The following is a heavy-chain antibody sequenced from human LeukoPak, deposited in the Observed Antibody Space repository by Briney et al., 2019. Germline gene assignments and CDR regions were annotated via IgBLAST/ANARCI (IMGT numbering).Heavy chain of an antibody. CDR3: ARYYCSGGSCYSGWFDP. D-gene: IGHD2-15*01. CDR1: GGSISSYY. CDR2: IYYSGST. J-gene: IGHJ5*02. V-gene: IGHV4-59*01. Sequence: KSSETLSLTCTVSGGSISSYYWSWIRQPPGKGLEWIGYIYYSGSTNYNPSLKSRVTISVDTSKNQFSLKLSSVTAADTAVYYCARYYCSGGSCYSGWFDPWGQGTLVTVSS.